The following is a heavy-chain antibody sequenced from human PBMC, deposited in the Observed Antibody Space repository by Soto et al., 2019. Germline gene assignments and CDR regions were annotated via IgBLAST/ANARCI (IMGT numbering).Heavy chain of an antibody. Sequence: SVQVSCKTSGYSFTKYGLHWVRQAPGQRLEWMGWINPGNGDTKYSQKFQGRVTITRDTSATTAYMELSSLRSEDSAVFYCARTDCSSISCYNYYYYGMDVWGQGTTVTVSS. J-gene: IGHJ6*02. CDR2: INPGNGDT. CDR1: GYSFTKYG. V-gene: IGHV1-3*01. D-gene: IGHD2-2*01. CDR3: ARTDCSSISCYNYYYYGMDV.